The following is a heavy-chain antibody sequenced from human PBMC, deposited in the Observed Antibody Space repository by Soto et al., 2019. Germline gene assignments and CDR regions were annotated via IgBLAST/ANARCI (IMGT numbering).Heavy chain of an antibody. Sequence: QVQLVESGGGVVQPGRSLRLSCAAYGFTLTNYAMHWVRQAPGKGLEWLAVISDDGDNKHYADSVKGRFTISRDNSNKTLYLQMNSLRPEDTAVYYCARDRYSSSTLFDYWGQGTLVTVSS. D-gene: IGHD6-6*01. CDR2: ISDDGDNK. CDR3: ARDRYSSSTLFDY. CDR1: GFTLTNYA. V-gene: IGHV3-30-3*01. J-gene: IGHJ4*02.